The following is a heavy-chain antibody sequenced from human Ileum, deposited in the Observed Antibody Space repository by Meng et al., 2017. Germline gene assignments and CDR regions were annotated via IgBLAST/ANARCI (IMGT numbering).Heavy chain of an antibody. CDR1: GDSISTTNW. CDR2: IYHSGLV. J-gene: IGHJ4*02. CDR3: AANSGKKMHS. Sequence: VQLQESGPGLGKPSGTLSLTCAVSGDSISTTNWWNWVRQPPGEGLEWIGEIYHSGLVNYNLSLKSRVTLSIDKSKNQFSLKLISVTAADTGVYYCAANSGKKMHSWGQGTLVTVSS. V-gene: IGHV4-4*02. D-gene: IGHD4-23*01.